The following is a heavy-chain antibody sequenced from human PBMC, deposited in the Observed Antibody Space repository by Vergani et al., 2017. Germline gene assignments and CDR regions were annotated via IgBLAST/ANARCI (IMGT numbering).Heavy chain of an antibody. D-gene: IGHD3-10*01. V-gene: IGHV4-30-2*02. Sequence: QLQLQESGSGLVKPSQTLSLTCTVSGGSLSSVGYSWSWIRQTPGKGLEWIAYIYHSGSTYYNPSFKSRVTISVDKSKNQFSLKLSSVTAADTAVYYCAAAQETYYYGSRSPYYDGMDVWGQGTTVTVSS. J-gene: IGHJ6*02. CDR3: AAAQETYYYGSRSPYYDGMDV. CDR2: IYHSGST. CDR1: GGSLSSVGYS.